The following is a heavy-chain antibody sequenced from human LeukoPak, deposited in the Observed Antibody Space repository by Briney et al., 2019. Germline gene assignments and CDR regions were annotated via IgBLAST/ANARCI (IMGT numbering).Heavy chain of an antibody. J-gene: IGHJ3*02. V-gene: IGHV1-69*02. CDR3: ARARQPYYYDSRGPYPLDAFDI. CDR2: IIPILGIA. CDR1: GGTFSSYT. Sequence: SSVKVSCKASGGTFSSYTISWVRQAPGQGLEWMGRIIPILGIANYAQKFQGRVTITADKSTSTAYMELSSLRSEDTAVYYCARARQPYYYDSRGPYPLDAFDIWGQGTMVTVSS. D-gene: IGHD3-22*01.